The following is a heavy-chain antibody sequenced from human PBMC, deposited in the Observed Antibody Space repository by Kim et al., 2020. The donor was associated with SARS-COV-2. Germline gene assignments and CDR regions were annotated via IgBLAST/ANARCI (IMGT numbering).Heavy chain of an antibody. D-gene: IGHD6-13*01. V-gene: IGHV6-1*01. Sequence: SQTLSLTCAISGDSVSSNSAAWNWIRQSPSRGLEWLGRTYYRSKWYNDYAVSVKSRITINPDTSKNQFSLQLNSVTPEDTAVYYCARVPLHPTSSWYVDWFDLWGQGTLVTVSS. CDR3: ARVPLHPTSSWYVDWFDL. CDR2: TYYRSKWYN. CDR1: GDSVSSNSAA. J-gene: IGHJ5*02.